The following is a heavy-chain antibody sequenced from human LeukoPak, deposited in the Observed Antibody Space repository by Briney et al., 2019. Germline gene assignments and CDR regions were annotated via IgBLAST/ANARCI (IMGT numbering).Heavy chain of an antibody. J-gene: IGHJ4*02. CDR1: GGSISSYY. CDR3: APGTYVDYFGDDY. CDR2: IYYSGST. D-gene: IGHD4-17*01. Sequence: SETLSLTCTVSGGSISSYYWSWIRQPPGKGLEWIGYIYYSGSTNYNPSLKSRVTISVDTSKNQFSLKLSSVTAADTAVYYCAPGTYVDYFGDDYWGRGTLVTVSS. V-gene: IGHV4-59*08.